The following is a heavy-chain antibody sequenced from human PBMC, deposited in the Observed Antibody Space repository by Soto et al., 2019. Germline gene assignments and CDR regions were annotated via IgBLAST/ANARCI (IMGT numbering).Heavy chain of an antibody. CDR1: GFTFSSYD. D-gene: IGHD3-22*01. V-gene: IGHV3-13*04. CDR3: ARAIGPPLFEY. Sequence: GGSLRLSCSATGFTFSSYDMHWVRQGTGKGLEWVSAIGTTGDTYYAGSVKGRFTISRENAKNSLYLQMNSLRAGDTGIYFCARAIGPPLFEYWGQGTLVTVSS. J-gene: IGHJ4*02. CDR2: IGTTGDT.